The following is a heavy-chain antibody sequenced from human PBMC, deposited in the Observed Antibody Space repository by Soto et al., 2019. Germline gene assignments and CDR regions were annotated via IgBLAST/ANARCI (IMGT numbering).Heavy chain of an antibody. CDR2: ISGYNGNT. CDR3: AREGPRPYYYYGMDV. Sequence: GPSVKVSCKSSGYTFSMSGISWVRQAPGQGLEWMGWISGYNGNTNYEQKFQDRVTMTTDTTTNTAYMELRSLRSDDTAVYYCAREGPRPYYYYGMDVCGRGTTVTVSS. CDR1: GYTFSMSG. V-gene: IGHV1-18*01. J-gene: IGHJ6*02.